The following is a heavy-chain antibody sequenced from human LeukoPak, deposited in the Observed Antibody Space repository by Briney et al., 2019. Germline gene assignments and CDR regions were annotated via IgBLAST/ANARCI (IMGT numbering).Heavy chain of an antibody. Sequence: GRSLRLSCAASGFTFSSYGMHWVRQAPGKGLEWVAVISYDGSNKYYAASVKGRSTISRDNSKNTLYLQMNSLRAEDTAVYYCVRYFDWLWAFDYWGQGTLVTVSS. J-gene: IGHJ4*02. CDR1: GFTFSSYG. D-gene: IGHD3-9*01. CDR3: VRYFDWLWAFDY. CDR2: ISYDGSNK. V-gene: IGHV3-30*03.